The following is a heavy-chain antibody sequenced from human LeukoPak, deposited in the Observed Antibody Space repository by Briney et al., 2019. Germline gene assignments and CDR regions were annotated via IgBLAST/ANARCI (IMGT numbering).Heavy chain of an antibody. Sequence: PGGSLRLSCAASGFTFSSYAMHWVRQAPGKGLEWVAVIWYDGSNKYYADSVKGRFTISRDNAKNSLYLQMNSLRVEDTAVYYCARGRPHGNDYWGQGTLVTVSS. D-gene: IGHD4-23*01. J-gene: IGHJ4*02. CDR2: IWYDGSNK. CDR3: ARGRPHGNDY. V-gene: IGHV3-33*08. CDR1: GFTFSSYA.